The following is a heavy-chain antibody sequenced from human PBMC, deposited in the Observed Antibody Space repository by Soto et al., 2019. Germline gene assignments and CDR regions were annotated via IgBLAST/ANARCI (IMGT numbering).Heavy chain of an antibody. CDR3: AKDKILPATIYGGAYNCFDP. D-gene: IGHD5-12*01. CDR1: GYTFTDFF. CDR2: INPNSGAT. V-gene: IGHV1-2*02. Sequence: ASVKVSCKAYGYTFTDFFLHWLRQAPGQGLEWMGWINPNSGATNYAQKFQGRVTMTRDTSVNTAYMELSRLRSDDTAVYYCAKDKILPATIYGGAYNCFDPWGQGTLVTVSS. J-gene: IGHJ5*02.